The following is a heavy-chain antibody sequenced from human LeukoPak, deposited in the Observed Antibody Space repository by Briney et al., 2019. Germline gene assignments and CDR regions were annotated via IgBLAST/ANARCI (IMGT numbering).Heavy chain of an antibody. Sequence: PGGSLRLSCAASGFTFSSYAMSWARQAPGKGLEWVSAISGSGGSTYYADSVKGRFTISRDNSKNTLYLQMNSLRAEDTAVYYCAKVALNYYGSGSYYGMDVLGQGTTVTVSS. V-gene: IGHV3-23*01. CDR3: AKVALNYYGSGSYYGMDV. J-gene: IGHJ6*02. CDR1: GFTFSSYA. CDR2: ISGSGGST. D-gene: IGHD3-10*01.